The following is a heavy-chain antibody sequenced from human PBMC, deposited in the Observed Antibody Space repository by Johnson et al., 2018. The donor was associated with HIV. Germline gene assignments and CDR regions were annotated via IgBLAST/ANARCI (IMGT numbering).Heavy chain of an antibody. CDR1: GFIFSNYG. CDR2: IQNDGTNK. V-gene: IGHV3-30*02. D-gene: IGHD3-10*01. Sequence: QVQLVESGGGVVQPGESLTLSCAASGFIFSNYGVHWVRQAPGKGLEWVAFIQNDGTNKYYADFVKGRFTISRDNSKNTLYLQMNSLRAEDTAVYYCAKVAQGVDDAFDIWGQGTMVTVSS. CDR3: AKVAQGVDDAFDI. J-gene: IGHJ3*02.